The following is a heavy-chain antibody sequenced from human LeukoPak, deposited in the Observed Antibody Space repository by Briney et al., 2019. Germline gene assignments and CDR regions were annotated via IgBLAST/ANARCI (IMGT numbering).Heavy chain of an antibody. D-gene: IGHD6-13*01. Sequence: SETLSLTCAVSGDSISNFYWSWIRQPPGRGLEWIGYIYYSGSTNYNPSLKSRVTISVDTSKNQFSLKLSSVTAADTAVYYCAREVVAAAGTVDYWGQGTLVIVSS. J-gene: IGHJ4*02. V-gene: IGHV4-59*01. CDR1: GDSISNFY. CDR2: IYYSGST. CDR3: AREVVAAAGTVDY.